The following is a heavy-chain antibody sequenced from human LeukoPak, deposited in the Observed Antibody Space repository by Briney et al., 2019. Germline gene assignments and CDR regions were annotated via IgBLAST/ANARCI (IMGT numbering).Heavy chain of an antibody. CDR2: IYTSGST. V-gene: IGHV4-4*07. CDR3: ARHGYSGYDYLFDY. Sequence: SETLSLTCTVSGGSISSYYWSWIRQPAGKGLEWIGRIYTSGSTNYNPSVKSRVTMSVDTSKNQFSLKLSSVTAADTAVYYCARHGYSGYDYLFDYWGQGTLVTVSS. D-gene: IGHD5-12*01. J-gene: IGHJ4*02. CDR1: GGSISSYY.